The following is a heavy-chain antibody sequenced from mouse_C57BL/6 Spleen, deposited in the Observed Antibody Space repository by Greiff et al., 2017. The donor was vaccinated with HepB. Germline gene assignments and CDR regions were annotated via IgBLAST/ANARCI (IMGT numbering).Heavy chain of an antibody. CDR1: GYSITSGYY. CDR2: ISYDGSN. J-gene: IGHJ4*01. D-gene: IGHD1-1*01. CDR3: ARGVGDAMDY. Sequence: EVKLMESGPGLVKPSQSLSLTCSVPGYSITSGYYWNWIRQFPGNKLEWMGYISYDGSNNYNPSLKNRISITRDTSKNQFFLKLNSVTTEDTATYYCARGVGDAMDYWGQGTSVTVSS. V-gene: IGHV3-6*01.